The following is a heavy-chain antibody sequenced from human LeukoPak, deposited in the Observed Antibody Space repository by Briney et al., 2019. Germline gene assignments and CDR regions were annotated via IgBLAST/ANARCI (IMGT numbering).Heavy chain of an antibody. CDR2: VYYSGTT. V-gene: IGHV4-39*01. Sequence: KPSDTLSLTCTVSGGSINIRNYYWGWIRQPLGKGLDWIGSVYYSGTTHYNPSLKSRVTISVDTSKNRFSLKLNSVTAADSAVYYCARHGGASPLDSWGQGTLVTVSS. J-gene: IGHJ4*02. CDR3: ARHGGASPLDS. D-gene: IGHD2-15*01. CDR1: GGSINIRNYY.